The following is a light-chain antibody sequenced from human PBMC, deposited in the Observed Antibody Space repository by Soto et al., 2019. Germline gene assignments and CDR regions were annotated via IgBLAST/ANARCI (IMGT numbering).Light chain of an antibody. V-gene: IGKV3-15*01. CDR3: RQYDPWPQT. Sequence: EGVMTQSPATLSVSPGERATLSCGASQSVRSYLAWYQQKPGQAPRLLIHGASTRAPGIPARFSGSGSGTDFTITISSLQSEDFAGCYCRQYDPWPQTFGQGTKGDIK. CDR2: GAS. CDR1: QSVRSY. J-gene: IGKJ1*01.